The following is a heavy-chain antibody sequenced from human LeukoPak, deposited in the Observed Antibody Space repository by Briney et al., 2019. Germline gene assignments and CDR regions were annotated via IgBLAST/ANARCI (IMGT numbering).Heavy chain of an antibody. CDR3: AREKGDSSGYYNDAFDI. CDR2: MNPNSGNT. J-gene: IGHJ3*02. V-gene: IGHV1-8*03. Sequence: ASVKVSCKASGYTFTSYDINWVRQATGQGLEWMGWMNPNSGNTGYAQKFQGRVTITRNTSISTAYMELSSLRSEDTAVYYCAREKGDSSGYYNDAFDIWGQGTMVTVSS. CDR1: GYTFTSYD. D-gene: IGHD3-22*01.